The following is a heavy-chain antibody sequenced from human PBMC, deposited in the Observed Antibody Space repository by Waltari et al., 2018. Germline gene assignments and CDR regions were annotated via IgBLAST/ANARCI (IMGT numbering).Heavy chain of an antibody. CDR2: INHSGST. CDR1: GGSFSGYY. J-gene: IGHJ4*02. V-gene: IGHV4-34*01. D-gene: IGHD4-4*01. CDR3: AREKEYSTPEADAD. Sequence: QVQLQQWGAGLLKPSETLSLTCAVYGGSFSGYYWGWIRQPPGKGLEWIGEINHSGSTNYNPSLKSRVTISVDTSKNQFSLKLSSVTAADTAVYYCAREKEYSTPEADADWGQGTLVTVSS.